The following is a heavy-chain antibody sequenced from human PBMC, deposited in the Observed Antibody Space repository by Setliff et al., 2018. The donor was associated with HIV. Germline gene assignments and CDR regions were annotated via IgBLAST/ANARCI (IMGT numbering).Heavy chain of an antibody. J-gene: IGHJ5*01. D-gene: IGHD3-22*01. V-gene: IGHV4-4*08. CDR3: ARTRYFYDSSDRYWGTDS. CDR2: IYTSGST. CDR1: GGSISIYY. Sequence: LSLTCTVSGGSISIYYWSWSRQPPGKGLGWIGYIYTSGSTNYNPSLERRVTIQVDTSKNQFYLNLNSVTAAYTAVYHCARTRYFYDSSDRYWGTDSWGQGTLVTVSS.